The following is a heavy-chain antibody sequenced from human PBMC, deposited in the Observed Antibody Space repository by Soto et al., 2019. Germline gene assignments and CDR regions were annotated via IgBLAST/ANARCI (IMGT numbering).Heavy chain of an antibody. D-gene: IGHD3-10*01. CDR2: IYSGGST. J-gene: IGHJ4*02. Sequence: LRLSCAASGFTVSSNYMSWVRQAPGKGLEWVSVIYSGGSTYYADSVKGRFTISRDNSQNTLYLQVNNLRAEDTAVYYCVPGSSGTGGEDSWGPGALVTVSS. CDR3: VPGSSGTGGEDS. CDR1: GFTVSSNY. V-gene: IGHV3-53*01.